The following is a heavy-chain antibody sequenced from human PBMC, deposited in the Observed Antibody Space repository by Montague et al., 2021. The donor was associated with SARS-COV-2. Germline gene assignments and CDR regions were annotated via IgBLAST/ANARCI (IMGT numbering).Heavy chain of an antibody. CDR2: IYYSGST. CDR1: GGSISSGGYY. D-gene: IGHD3-9*01. V-gene: IGHV4-31*03. CDR3: ARTYYDILTGYYNFDY. J-gene: IGHJ4*02. Sequence: TLSLTCTVSGGSISSGGYYWSWIRQHPGKGLEWIGYIYYSGSTYYXXXLKSRVTISVDTSKNQFSLKLSSVTAADTAVYYCARTYYDILTGYYNFDYWGQGTLVTVSS.